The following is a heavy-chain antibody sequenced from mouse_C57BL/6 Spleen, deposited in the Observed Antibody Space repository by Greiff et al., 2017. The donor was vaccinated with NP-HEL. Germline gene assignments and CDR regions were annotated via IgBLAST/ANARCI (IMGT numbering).Heavy chain of an antibody. V-gene: IGHV1-69*01. Sequence: QVQLQQPGAELVMPGASVKLSCKASGYTFTSYWMHWVKQRPGQGLEWIGEIDPSDSYTNYNQKFKGKSTLTVDKSSSTAYMQLSSLTSEDSAVYYCAREATIIKGYFDYWGQGTTLTVSS. CDR3: AREATIIKGYFDY. D-gene: IGHD2-4*01. J-gene: IGHJ2*01. CDR1: GYTFTSYW. CDR2: IDPSDSYT.